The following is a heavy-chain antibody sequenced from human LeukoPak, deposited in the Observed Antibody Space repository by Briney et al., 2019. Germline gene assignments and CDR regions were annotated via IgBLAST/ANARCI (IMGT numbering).Heavy chain of an antibody. CDR2: INPSGGST. CDR3: ARDAGGYSGKYGMGV. D-gene: IGHD5-12*01. J-gene: IGHJ6*02. Sequence: ASVKVSCKASGYTFTSYYMHWVRQAPGQGLEWMGIINPSGGSTSYAQKFQGRVTMTRDTSTSTVYMELSSLRSEDTAVYYCARDAGGYSGKYGMGVWGQGTTVTVSS. CDR1: GYTFTSYY. V-gene: IGHV1-46*01.